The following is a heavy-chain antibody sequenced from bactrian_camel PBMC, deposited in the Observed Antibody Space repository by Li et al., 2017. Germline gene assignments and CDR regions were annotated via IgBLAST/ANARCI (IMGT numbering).Heavy chain of an antibody. CDR3: TTDVLRYDSTWGFGY. D-gene: IGHD6*01. J-gene: IGHJ6*01. Sequence: HVQLVESGGGLVQPGGSLRLSCAASGFTFSSYYMTWVRQAPGEGLEWVSSIYSDGSKTLYADSVKGRFAIWQDNAKNTVYLQMNSLKSEDTALYYCTTDVLRYDSTWGFGYWGQGTQVTVS. V-gene: IGHV3-2*01. CDR1: GFTFSSYY. CDR2: IYSDGSKT.